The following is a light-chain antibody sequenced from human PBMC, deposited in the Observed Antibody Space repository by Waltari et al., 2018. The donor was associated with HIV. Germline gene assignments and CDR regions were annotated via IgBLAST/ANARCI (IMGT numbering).Light chain of an antibody. Sequence: QSALTQPPSVSGAPGQRVAISCPGFSATNFGTTYDGHWYRHLPGTAPKLLISSNNNRPSGVPDRFSASKSGTSASLAITGLQAEDEADYYCQTFDITLGGFYVFGTGTKVTVL. J-gene: IGLJ1*01. CDR3: QTFDITLGGFYV. V-gene: IGLV1-40*01. CDR1: SATNFGTTYD. CDR2: SNN.